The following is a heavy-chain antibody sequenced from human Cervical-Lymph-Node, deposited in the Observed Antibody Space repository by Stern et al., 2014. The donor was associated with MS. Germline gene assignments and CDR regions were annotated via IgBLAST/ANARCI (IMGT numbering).Heavy chain of an antibody. V-gene: IGHV3-72*01. CDR3: VRDRSGAGDY. J-gene: IGHJ4*02. CDR1: GFTFSDHF. CDR2: IRHIGNSHST. Sequence: VQLVESGGGLVQPGGSLRLSCAASGFTFSDHFMDWVRQAPGKGLAWVCRIRHIGNSHSTDHAASVKGRFTVSRDDSKNSVYLQMNSLKVEDTAVYYCVRDRSGAGDYWGQGTLVTVSS. D-gene: IGHD4-17*01.